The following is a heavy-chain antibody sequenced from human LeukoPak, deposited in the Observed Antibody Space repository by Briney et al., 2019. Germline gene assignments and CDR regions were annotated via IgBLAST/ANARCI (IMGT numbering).Heavy chain of an antibody. CDR1: GFTFSSFA. CDR3: AKSLGPISNIAARPLDY. Sequence: GGSLRLSCAASGFTFSSFAMSWVRQAPGKGLEGVSAIGAGGVTTYYADSVKGRFTISRDNSKNTLYLQMSSLRAEDTALYYCAKSLGPISNIAARPLDYWGLGTLVTVSS. CDR2: IGAGGVTT. J-gene: IGHJ4*02. D-gene: IGHD6-6*01. V-gene: IGHV3-23*01.